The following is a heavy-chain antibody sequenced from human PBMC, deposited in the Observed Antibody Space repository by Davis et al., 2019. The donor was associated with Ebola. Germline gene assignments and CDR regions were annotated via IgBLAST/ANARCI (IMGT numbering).Heavy chain of an antibody. CDR1: GGSVSNYY. Sequence: SETLSLTCSVSGGSVSNYYWGWIRQPPGKGLEWIGSIYYSGSTYYNPSLKSRVTISVDTSKNQFSLKLTSVTAADTAVYYCARQVKGVRTTGTQGGSYYYYGMDVWGQGTTVTVSS. CDR3: ARQVKGVRTTGTQGGSYYYYGMDV. D-gene: IGHD4-17*01. V-gene: IGHV4-39*01. J-gene: IGHJ6*02. CDR2: IYYSGST.